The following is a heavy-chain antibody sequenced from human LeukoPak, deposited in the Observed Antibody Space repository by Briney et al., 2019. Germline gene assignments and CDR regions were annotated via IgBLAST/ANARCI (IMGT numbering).Heavy chain of an antibody. D-gene: IGHD1-1*01. V-gene: IGHV3-48*01. CDR3: ARDASGTTLDY. Sequence: GALRLSCAASGFTFSSYSVNWVRQAPGKGLEWVSYISSSSSTIYYADSVKGRFTISRDNAKNTLYLQMNSLRAEDTAVYYCARDASGTTLDYWGQGTLVTVSS. CDR2: ISSSSSTI. CDR1: GFTFSSYS. J-gene: IGHJ4*02.